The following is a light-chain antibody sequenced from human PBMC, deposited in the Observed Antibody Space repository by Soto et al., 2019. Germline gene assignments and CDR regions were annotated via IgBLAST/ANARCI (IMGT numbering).Light chain of an antibody. V-gene: IGKV1-8*01. CDR3: QQYYSATRT. CDR1: QGISMY. CDR2: DXS. Sequence: RVPQPPSSFSASSGDRVTITXRSSQGISMYLSWYQQKPGXAPKXXXYDXSTLHRGGPSRFSGSGSGTDFTLTISSLQPEDFASYYCQQYYSATRTFGRGTKVDIK. J-gene: IGKJ1*01.